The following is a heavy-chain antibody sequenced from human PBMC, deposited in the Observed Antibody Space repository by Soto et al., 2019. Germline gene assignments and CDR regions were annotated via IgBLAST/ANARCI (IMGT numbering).Heavy chain of an antibody. J-gene: IGHJ2*01. D-gene: IGHD4-17*01. CDR3: AKRTVGWYFDL. CDR1: GCTFSSYA. Sequence: EVQLLESGGGLVQPGGFLRLSCAASGCTFSSYAMNWVRQAPGKWLEWVSVISGSGGSTYYADAVKGRFTISRDNSKNPLYLQMNSLRAEDTAVYYCAKRTVGWYFDLWGRGTLVTVSS. V-gene: IGHV3-23*01. CDR2: ISGSGGST.